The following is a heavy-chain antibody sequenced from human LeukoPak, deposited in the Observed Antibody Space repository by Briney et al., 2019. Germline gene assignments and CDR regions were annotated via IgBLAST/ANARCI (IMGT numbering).Heavy chain of an antibody. CDR3: ARVEEGYGSGRRENYYYYYMDV. D-gene: IGHD3-10*01. CDR2: IHYTGST. Sequence: SETLSLTCTVSGGSISSYYWSWIRQPPRKGLQWIGYIHYTGSTNYNPSLKSRVTISVNTSKNQFSLKLSSVTDADTAVYYCARVEEGYGSGRRENYYYYYMDVWGKGTTVTISS. V-gene: IGHV4-59*01. J-gene: IGHJ6*03. CDR1: GGSISSYY.